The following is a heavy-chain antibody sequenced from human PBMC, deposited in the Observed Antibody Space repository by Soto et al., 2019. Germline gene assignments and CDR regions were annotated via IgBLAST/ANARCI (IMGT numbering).Heavy chain of an antibody. CDR3: AKGVRSPIVVVSYSDY. Sequence: HPGGALRLSCAPSGCTVSSYAMHGIRPAPGKGLEWVAVIPYDGSSKYYADSVKGRFAISRDNSKNTLYLQMNSLRAEDTAVYYCAKGVRSPIVVVSYSDYWGQGALVSVSS. D-gene: IGHD3-22*01. CDR2: IPYDGSSK. J-gene: IGHJ4*02. V-gene: IGHV3-30*09. CDR1: GCTVSSYA.